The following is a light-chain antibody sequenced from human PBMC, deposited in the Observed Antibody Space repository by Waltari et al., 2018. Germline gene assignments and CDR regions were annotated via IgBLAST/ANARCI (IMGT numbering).Light chain of an antibody. V-gene: IGLV2-11*01. CDR3: CSYAGSYTWV. CDR1: SSDVGGYNY. J-gene: IGLJ3*02. CDR2: GVT. Sequence: QSALTQPRSVSGSPGPSVTIACPGTSSDVGGYNYFSWYQQHPGKAPKFMIYGVTKRPSGVPDRFSGSKSGNTASLTISGLQPEDEADYYCCSYAGSYTWVFGGGTKLTVL.